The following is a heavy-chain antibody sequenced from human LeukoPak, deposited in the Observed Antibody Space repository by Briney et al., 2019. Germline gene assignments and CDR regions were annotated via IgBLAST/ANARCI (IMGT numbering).Heavy chain of an antibody. D-gene: IGHD1-26*01. V-gene: IGHV4-39*07. Sequence: SETLSLTCTVSGDSISSSNYYWVWIRQPPGKGLEWIGTIYYSGDTYYNPSLKSRVNISIDESKDHLYLSLASVTAAGTAVYYCSRESGPYCPFAYWGQGVLVTVSS. CDR2: IYYSGDT. J-gene: IGHJ4*02. CDR3: SRESGPYCPFAY. CDR1: GDSISSSNYY.